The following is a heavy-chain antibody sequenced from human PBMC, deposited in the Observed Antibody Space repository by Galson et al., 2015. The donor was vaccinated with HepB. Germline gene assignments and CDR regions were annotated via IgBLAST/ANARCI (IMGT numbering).Heavy chain of an antibody. D-gene: IGHD7-27*01. CDR1: GFTFSSYA. Sequence: LRLSCAASGFTFSSYAMHWVRQAPGKGLEWVAVISYDGSNKYYADSVKGRFTISRDNSKNTLYLQMNSLRAEDTAVYYCARHLETGTWQPFDCWFQRTLFTVSS. J-gene: IGHJ4*02. V-gene: IGHV3-30-3*01. CDR3: ARHLETGTWQPFDC. CDR2: ISYDGSNK.